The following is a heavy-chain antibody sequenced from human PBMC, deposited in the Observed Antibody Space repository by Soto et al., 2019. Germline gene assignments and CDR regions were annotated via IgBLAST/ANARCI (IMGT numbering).Heavy chain of an antibody. D-gene: IGHD5-12*01. J-gene: IGHJ4*02. CDR2: IWNDGSNE. CDR1: GFSFSSYG. CDR3: ASKVATIY. V-gene: IGHV3-33*01. Sequence: GGSLRLSCKASGFSFSSYGMHWIRQAPGKGLEWLAIIWNDGSNEYYADSVKGRFTISRDNSKNTLYLQMNSLRAEDTAVYYCASKVATIYWGQGTLVTVSS.